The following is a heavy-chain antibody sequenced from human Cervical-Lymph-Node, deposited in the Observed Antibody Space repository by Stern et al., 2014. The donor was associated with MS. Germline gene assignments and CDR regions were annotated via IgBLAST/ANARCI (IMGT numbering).Heavy chain of an antibody. D-gene: IGHD3-3*01. Sequence: MQLVESGAEAKAPGASMKVSCRASGYIFTDYYLHWVRQAPGQGLEWLGWVHPNSGGTNYAQNFQGRVTMTRDTSISTAYMELRWLGYADTAVYYCARGSGTAYDLRGDYWGQGTLVTVSS. CDR1: GYIFTDYY. V-gene: IGHV1-2*02. CDR2: VHPNSGGT. CDR3: ARGSGTAYDLRGDY. J-gene: IGHJ4*01.